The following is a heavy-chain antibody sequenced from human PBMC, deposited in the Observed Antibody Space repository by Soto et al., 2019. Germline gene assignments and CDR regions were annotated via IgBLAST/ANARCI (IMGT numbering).Heavy chain of an antibody. Sequence: QVQLVESGGGVVQPGRSLRLSCAASGFTFSSYAMHWVRQAPGKGLEWVAVISYDGSNKYYADSVKGRFTISRDNSKNTLDLQMNSLGAEETAVYYCARGVLWFGELWPYYHGMDVWGQGTTVTVSS. D-gene: IGHD3-10*01. V-gene: IGHV3-30-3*01. J-gene: IGHJ6*02. CDR2: ISYDGSNK. CDR3: ARGVLWFGELWPYYHGMDV. CDR1: GFTFSSYA.